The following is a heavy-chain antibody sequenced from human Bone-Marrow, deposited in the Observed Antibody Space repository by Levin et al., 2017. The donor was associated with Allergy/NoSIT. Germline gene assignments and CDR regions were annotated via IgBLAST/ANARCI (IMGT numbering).Heavy chain of an antibody. Sequence: SETLSLTCSVSGGSISNSYWVWIRQPPGKGLEWIGSIYYIGNTYYNPSLKSRATISVDTSKNLFSLKLSSVTAADTAVYYCAREGTPQSWDYWGQGTLVTVSS. CDR1: GGSISNSY. D-gene: IGHD1-14*01. V-gene: IGHV4-39*07. J-gene: IGHJ4*01. CDR2: IYYIGNT. CDR3: AREGTPQSWDY.